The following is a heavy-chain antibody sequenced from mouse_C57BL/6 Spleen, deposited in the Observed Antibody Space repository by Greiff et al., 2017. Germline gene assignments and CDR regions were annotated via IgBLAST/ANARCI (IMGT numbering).Heavy chain of an antibody. D-gene: IGHD1-1*01. J-gene: IGHJ2*01. Sequence: QVQLQQSGAELARPGASVKMSCKASGYTFTSYTMHWVKQRPGQGPEWIGYINPSSGYTKYNQKFKDKATLTADKSSSTAYMQLSSLTSEDSAVYYCASVVATQDYFDYWGQGTTLTVSS. CDR1: GYTFTSYT. V-gene: IGHV1-4*01. CDR2: INPSSGYT. CDR3: ASVVATQDYFDY.